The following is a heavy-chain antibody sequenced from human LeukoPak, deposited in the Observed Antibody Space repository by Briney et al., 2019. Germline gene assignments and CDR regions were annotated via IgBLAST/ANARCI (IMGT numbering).Heavy chain of an antibody. Sequence: PGGSLRLSCAASGFTFDDYGMHWVRQAPGKGLEWVAVISYDGSNKYYADSVKGRFTISRDNSKNTLYLQMNSLRAEDTAVYYCANLLRWEPYWGQGTLVTVSS. CDR1: GFTFDDYG. V-gene: IGHV3-30*18. J-gene: IGHJ4*02. CDR2: ISYDGSNK. CDR3: ANLLRWEPY. D-gene: IGHD4-23*01.